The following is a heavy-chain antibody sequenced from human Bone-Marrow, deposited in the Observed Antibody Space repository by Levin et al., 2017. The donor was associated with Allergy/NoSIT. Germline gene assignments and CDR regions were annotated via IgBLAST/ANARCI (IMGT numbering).Heavy chain of an antibody. D-gene: IGHD3-22*01. CDR3: ARSLYDSSVYPPGY. CDR1: GDSISCCY. V-gene: IGHV4-59*01. Sequence: SETLSLTCSVSGDSISCCYWTWIRQPPGKGLEWIGYIYYTGSTNYNPSLKSRLTLSVDTSKKQLSLKLNSVTAADTAVYYCARSLYDSSVYPPGYWGQGTLVTVSS. J-gene: IGHJ4*02. CDR2: IYYTGST.